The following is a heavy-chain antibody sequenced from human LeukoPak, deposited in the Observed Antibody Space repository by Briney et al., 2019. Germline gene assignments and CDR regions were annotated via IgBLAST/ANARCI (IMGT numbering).Heavy chain of an antibody. J-gene: IGHJ4*02. CDR1: GGSVSSGSYY. V-gene: IGHV4-61*01. Sequence: SETLSLTCTVSGGSVSSGSYYWSWIRQPPGKGLEWIGYIYYSGSTNYNPSLKSRVTISVDTSKNQFSLKLSSVTAADTAVYFCARDAGYFDQYYFDYWGQGTLVTVSS. D-gene: IGHD3-9*01. CDR3: ARDAGYFDQYYFDY. CDR2: IYYSGST.